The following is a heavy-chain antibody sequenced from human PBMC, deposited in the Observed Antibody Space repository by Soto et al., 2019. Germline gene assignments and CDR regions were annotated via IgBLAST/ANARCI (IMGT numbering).Heavy chain of an antibody. CDR1: GGSISSGGYY. V-gene: IGHV4-31*03. D-gene: IGHD3-10*01. J-gene: IGHJ4*02. Sequence: QVQLQESGPGLVKPSQTLSLTCTVSGGSISSGGYYWSWIRQHPGKGLEWIGYIYYSGSTYYNPSLKSRVTISVDTSKNQFSLKLSSVTAADTAVYYCARDYYGSGSYYNFEYWGQGTLVTVSS. CDR2: IYYSGST. CDR3: ARDYYGSGSYYNFEY.